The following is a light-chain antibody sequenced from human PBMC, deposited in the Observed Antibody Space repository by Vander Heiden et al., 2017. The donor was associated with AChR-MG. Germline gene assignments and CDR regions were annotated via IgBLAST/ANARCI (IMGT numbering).Light chain of an antibody. CDR2: DAS. Sequence: EIVLTQSPATLSLSPGERATLSCRASQSVSGYLAWYQQKPGQAPRLLIYDASSGSGTDFTLTISSLEPEDFAVYYCQQRSNWPPRYTFGQGTKLEIK. CDR1: QSVSGY. CDR3: QQRSNWPPRYT. V-gene: IGKV3-11*01. J-gene: IGKJ2*01.